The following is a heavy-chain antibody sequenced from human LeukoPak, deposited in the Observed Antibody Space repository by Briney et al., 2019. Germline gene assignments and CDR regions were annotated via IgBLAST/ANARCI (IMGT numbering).Heavy chain of an antibody. V-gene: IGHV3-33*06. CDR2: IWYDGSNK. Sequence: GGSLKLSCAASGFTFSGSAMHWVRQAPGKGLEWVAVIWYDGSNKYYADSVKGRFTISRDNSKNTLYLQMNSLRAEDTAVYYCAKDGHGTSGSYYPDYFDYWGQGTLVTVSS. CDR3: AKDGHGTSGSYYPDYFDY. D-gene: IGHD1-26*01. CDR1: GFTFSGSA. J-gene: IGHJ4*02.